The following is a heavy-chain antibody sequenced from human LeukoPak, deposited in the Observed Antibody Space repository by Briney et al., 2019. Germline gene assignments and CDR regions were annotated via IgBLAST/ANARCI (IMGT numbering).Heavy chain of an antibody. CDR3: ARVIGSYGDSAY. CDR1: GFTVSSNY. CDR2: IYSGGNT. D-gene: IGHD3-16*01. V-gene: IGHV3-66*02. J-gene: IGHJ4*02. Sequence: GGSLRLSCAASGFTVSSNYMSWVRQAPGKGLEWVSVIYSGGNTYYADSVKGRFTISRDNSKNTLYLQMNSLRAEDTAVYYCARVIGSYGDSAYWGQGTLVTVSS.